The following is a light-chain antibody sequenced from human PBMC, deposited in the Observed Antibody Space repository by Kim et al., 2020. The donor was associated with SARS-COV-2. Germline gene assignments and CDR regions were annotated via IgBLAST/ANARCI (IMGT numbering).Light chain of an antibody. CDR2: KVS. J-gene: IGKJ3*01. Sequence: DVVMTQSPLSLPVTLGQPASISCRSSQSLVHSDGNTYLNWLQQRPGQSPRRLIYKVSNRDSGVPDRFSGSGSGTDFTLKISRVEAEDVGFYYCVQGTHWPFTFGPGTKVDIK. V-gene: IGKV2-30*02. CDR1: QSLVHSDGNTY. CDR3: VQGTHWPFT.